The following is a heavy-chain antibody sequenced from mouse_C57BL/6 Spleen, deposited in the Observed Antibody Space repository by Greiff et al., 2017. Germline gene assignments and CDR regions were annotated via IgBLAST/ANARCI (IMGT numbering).Heavy chain of an antibody. CDR3: ARFVYYFDY. V-gene: IGHV1-52*01. CDR2: IDPSDSDT. Sequence: QVQLQQSGAELVRPGSSVKLSCKASGYTFTSYWMHWVKQRPIQGLEWIGNIDPSDSDTHYNQKFKDKATLTVDKSSSTAYMQLSSLTSEDSAVYYCARFVYYFDYWGQGTTLTVSS. J-gene: IGHJ2*01. CDR1: GYTFTSYW.